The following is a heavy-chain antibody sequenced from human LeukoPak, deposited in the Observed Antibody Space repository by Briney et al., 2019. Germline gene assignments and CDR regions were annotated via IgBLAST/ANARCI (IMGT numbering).Heavy chain of an antibody. Sequence: GGSLRLSCAASGFTFSSYWMHWVRQAPGKGPVWVSRINSDGSSTSYADSVKGRFTISRDNAKNTLYLQMNSLRAEDTAVYYCARVGYDSSGYYPLDYWGQGTLVTVSS. CDR1: GFTFSSYW. CDR2: INSDGSST. V-gene: IGHV3-74*01. D-gene: IGHD3-22*01. CDR3: ARVGYDSSGYYPLDY. J-gene: IGHJ4*02.